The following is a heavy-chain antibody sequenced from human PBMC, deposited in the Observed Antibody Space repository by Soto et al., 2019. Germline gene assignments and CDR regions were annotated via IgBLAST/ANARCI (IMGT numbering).Heavy chain of an antibody. D-gene: IGHD6-19*01. Sequence: SETLSLTCTVSGGSVSSGSYYWSWIRQPPGKGLEWIGYIYYSGSTNYNPSLKSRVTISVDTSKNQFSLKLSSVTAADAAVYYCARGSGWYNYYYYGMDVWGQGTTVTVSS. J-gene: IGHJ6*02. CDR2: IYYSGST. V-gene: IGHV4-61*01. CDR1: GGSVSSGSYY. CDR3: ARGSGWYNYYYYGMDV.